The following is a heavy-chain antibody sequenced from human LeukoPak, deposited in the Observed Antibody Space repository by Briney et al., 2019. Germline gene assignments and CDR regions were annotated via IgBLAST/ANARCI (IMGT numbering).Heavy chain of an antibody. CDR2: IYYSGST. Sequence: SETLSLTCTVSGGSISSGGYYWSWIRQHPGKGLEWIGYIYYSGSTYYNPSLKSRVTISVDTSKNQFSLKLSSVTAADTAVYYCARSEPFGDLDYWGQETLVTVSS. J-gene: IGHJ4*02. CDR3: ARSEPFGDLDY. D-gene: IGHD3-10*01. V-gene: IGHV4-31*03. CDR1: GGSISSGGYY.